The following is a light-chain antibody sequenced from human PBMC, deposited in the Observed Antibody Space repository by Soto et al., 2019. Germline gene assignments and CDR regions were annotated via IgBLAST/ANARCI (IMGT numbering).Light chain of an antibody. CDR2: DDR. J-gene: IGLJ1*01. CDR1: NIGRKS. Sequence: ELTQPPSVSVAPGQTARITCGGSNIGRKSVHWYQQKPGQAPVVVVYDDRDRPSGIPERFSGSNSGNTATLTISRVEAGDEADYYCSSYTNINTRACVFGTGTKVTVL. V-gene: IGLV3-21*02. CDR3: SSYTNINTRACV.